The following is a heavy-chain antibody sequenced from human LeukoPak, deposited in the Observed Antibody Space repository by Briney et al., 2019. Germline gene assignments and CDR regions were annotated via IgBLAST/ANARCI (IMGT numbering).Heavy chain of an antibody. V-gene: IGHV1-69*05. CDR2: IIPIFGTA. Sequence: ASVKVSCKVSGYTLTELSMHWVRQAPGQGLEWMGGIIPIFGTANYAQKFQGRVTITTDESTSTAYMELSSLRSEDTAVYYCARDSSSVFDPWGQGTLVTVSS. J-gene: IGHJ5*02. CDR1: GYTLTELS. D-gene: IGHD6-6*01. CDR3: ARDSSSVFDP.